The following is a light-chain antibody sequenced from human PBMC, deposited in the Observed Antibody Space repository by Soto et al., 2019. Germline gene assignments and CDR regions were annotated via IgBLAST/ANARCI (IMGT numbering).Light chain of an antibody. V-gene: IGKV4-1*01. CDR3: QQYYSTPLT. J-gene: IGKJ4*01. CDR1: QSVLYSSNHKNY. CDR2: WAS. Sequence: DIVMPQSPDSLAVSLGERSTIHCNSSQSVLYSSNHKNYLAWYQQKPGQPPKLLIYWASTRESGVPDRFSGSGSGTDFTLTISSLQAEDVAVYYCQQYYSTPLTFGGGTKVDIK.